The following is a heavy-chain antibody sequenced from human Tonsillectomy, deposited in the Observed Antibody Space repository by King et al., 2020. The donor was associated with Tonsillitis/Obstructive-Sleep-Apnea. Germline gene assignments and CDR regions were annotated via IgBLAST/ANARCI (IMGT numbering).Heavy chain of an antibody. CDR1: GFTVSSNY. J-gene: IGHJ3*02. CDR3: ARDRESTSSWVAFDI. Sequence: VQLVESGGGWVQPGGSLGLSCAASGFTVSSNYMNWVRQAPGKGLEWVSLLYSGGSTYYADSVKGRFTISRDNSKNTLYLQMNSLRAEDTAVYYCARDRESTSSWVAFDIWGQGTMVTVSS. V-gene: IGHV3-53*04. CDR2: LYSGGST. D-gene: IGHD2-2*01.